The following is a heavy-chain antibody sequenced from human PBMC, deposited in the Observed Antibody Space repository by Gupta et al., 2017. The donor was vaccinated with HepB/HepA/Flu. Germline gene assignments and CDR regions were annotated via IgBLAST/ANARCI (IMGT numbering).Heavy chain of an antibody. D-gene: IGHD3-9*01. V-gene: IGHV3-23*01. CDR1: GFSFSNFG. J-gene: IGHJ4*02. Sequence: EVQLLESGGGLVQPGGSLRLSCAASGFSFSNFGMSWVRQAPGRGLEWASTIRRSYNTYYTDSVRGRFTISRDNSENTLYLQMNSLRVEDTAIYYCARDLTGAEDSWGQGILVTVSS. CDR3: ARDLTGAEDS. CDR2: IRRSYNT.